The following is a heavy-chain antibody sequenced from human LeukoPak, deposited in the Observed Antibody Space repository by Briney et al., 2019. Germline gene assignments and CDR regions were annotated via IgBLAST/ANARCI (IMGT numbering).Heavy chain of an antibody. CDR2: ISSSGSTI. V-gene: IGHV3-11*04. J-gene: IGHJ5*02. Sequence: GGSLRLSCAASGFTFSDYYMSWIRQAPGKGLEWVSYISSSGSTIYYADSVKGRFTISRDNAKNSLYLQMNSLRAEDTAVYYCARDSNYDFWCGPQYGKPHNWFDPWGQGTLVTVSS. CDR1: GFTFSDYY. D-gene: IGHD3-3*01. CDR3: ARDSNYDFWCGPQYGKPHNWFDP.